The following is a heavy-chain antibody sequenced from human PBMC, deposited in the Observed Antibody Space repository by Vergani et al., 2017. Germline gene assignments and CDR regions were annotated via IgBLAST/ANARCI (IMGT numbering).Heavy chain of an antibody. CDR2: IYYSGST. V-gene: IGHV4-39*01. J-gene: IGHJ6*03. CDR1: GGSISSSSYY. CDR3: VRHRAMRGCSSTSCYYYYYYMDV. Sequence: QLQLQESGPGLVKPSETLSLTCTVSGGSISSSSYYWGWIRQPPGKGLEWIGSIYYSGSTYYNPSLKSRVTISVDTSKNQFSMKLSSVTAADTAVYYCVRHRAMRGCSSTSCYYYYYYMDVWGKXP. D-gene: IGHD2-2*01.